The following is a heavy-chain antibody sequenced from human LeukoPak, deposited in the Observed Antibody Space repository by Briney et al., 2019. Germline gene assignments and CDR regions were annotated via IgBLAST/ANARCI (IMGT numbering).Heavy chain of an antibody. Sequence: SETLSLTCTVSGGSISSSTYYWGWIRQPPGKGLEWIGSIYYSGRTYYNPSLKSRLTISVDTSKNQFSLKLSSVTAADTAVYYCARRSDAFHIWGQGTMVTVSS. CDR2: IYYSGRT. J-gene: IGHJ3*02. CDR1: GGSISSSTYY. CDR3: ARRSDAFHI. V-gene: IGHV4-39*01.